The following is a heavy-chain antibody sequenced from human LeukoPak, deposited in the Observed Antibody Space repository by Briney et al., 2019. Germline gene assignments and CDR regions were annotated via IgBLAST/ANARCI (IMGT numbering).Heavy chain of an antibody. V-gene: IGHV3-23*01. CDR1: GFPFSSYA. J-gene: IGHJ4*02. CDR2: ITASSGGT. D-gene: IGHD4-23*01. CDR3: AKDLGNSFDY. Sequence: GESLRLSCAASGFPFSSYAMGWVRQAPRKGLEWVSAITASSGGTYYADSVKGRFTISRDNSKNTLYLQMNSLRAEDTAVYYCAKDLGNSFDYWGQGTLVTVSS.